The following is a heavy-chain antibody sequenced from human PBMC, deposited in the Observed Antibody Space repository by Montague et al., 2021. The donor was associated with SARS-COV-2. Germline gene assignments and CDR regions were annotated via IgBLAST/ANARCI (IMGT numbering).Heavy chain of an antibody. CDR2: IYSGGSST. J-gene: IGHJ6*02. Sequence: SLRLSCAASGFTFSSYAMSWVRQAPGKGLEWVSVIYSGGSSTYYADSVKGRFTISRDNSKNTLYLQMNSLRAEDTAVYYCAKDSTVVTGDYYYYGMDVWGQGTTVTVSS. CDR1: GFTFSSYA. V-gene: IGHV3-23*03. CDR3: AKDSTVVTGDYYYYGMDV. D-gene: IGHD4-23*01.